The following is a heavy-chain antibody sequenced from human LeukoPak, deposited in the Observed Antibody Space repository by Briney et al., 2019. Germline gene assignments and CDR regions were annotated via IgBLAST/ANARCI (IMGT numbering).Heavy chain of an antibody. V-gene: IGHV3-7*03. Sequence: GGSLRLSCAASGFTFSTDWMSCFSQAPGGGLEWVANIKLDGSEKYYVDSVKGRFTISIDNAKNSLYLQMNSLRAEDTGVYYCARSYDFWTYYMDVWGKGTTVTVSS. CDR2: IKLDGSEK. CDR1: GFTFSTDW. CDR3: ARSYDFWTYYMDV. J-gene: IGHJ6*03. D-gene: IGHD3-3*01.